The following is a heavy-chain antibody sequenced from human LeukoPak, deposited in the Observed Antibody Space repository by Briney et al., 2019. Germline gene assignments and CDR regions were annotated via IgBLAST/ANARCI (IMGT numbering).Heavy chain of an antibody. CDR3: ASRVSYSGGFQY. CDR2: IYYTGST. CDR1: GGPISGYY. D-gene: IGHD1-26*01. J-gene: IGHJ4*02. Sequence: SETLSLTCTVSGGPISGYYWSWIRQPPGKGLDWLGYIYYTGSTNYNPSLKSRVTISVDTSKNHFSLRLSSVTAADTAVYYCASRVSYSGGFQYWGQGTLVTVSS. V-gene: IGHV4-59*01.